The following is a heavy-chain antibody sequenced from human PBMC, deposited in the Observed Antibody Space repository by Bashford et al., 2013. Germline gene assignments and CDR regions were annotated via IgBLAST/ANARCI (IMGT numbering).Heavy chain of an antibody. J-gene: IGHJ2*01. CDR1: GGSISSYY. CDR2: IYYSGST. Sequence: SETLSLTCTVSGGSISSYYWSWIRQPPGKGLEWIGYIYYSGSTNYNPSLKSRVTISVDTSKNQFSLKLSSVTAADTAVYYCARGPFLGVRLVINWYFDLWGRGTLVTVSS. V-gene: IGHV4-59*12. CDR3: ARGPFLGVRLVINWYFDL. D-gene: IGHD3-9*01.